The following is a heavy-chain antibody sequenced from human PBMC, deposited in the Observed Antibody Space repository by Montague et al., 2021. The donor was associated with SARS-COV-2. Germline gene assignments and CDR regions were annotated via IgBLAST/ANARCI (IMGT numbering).Heavy chain of an antibody. J-gene: IGHJ6*02. CDR2: ISYDGSNK. CDR1: GFTFSSYA. Sequence: SLRLSCAASGFTFSSYAMHWVRQAPGKGLEWVAVISYDGSNKYYADSVKGRFTISRDNSKNTLYLQMNSLRAEDTAVYYCARDLGFYGVDVWGQGTTVTVS. CDR3: ARDLGFYGVDV. V-gene: IGHV3-30*04.